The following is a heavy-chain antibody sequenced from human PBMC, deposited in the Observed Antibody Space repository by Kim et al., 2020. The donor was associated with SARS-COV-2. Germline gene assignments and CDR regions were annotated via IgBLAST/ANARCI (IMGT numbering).Heavy chain of an antibody. V-gene: IGHV3-11*05. J-gene: IGHJ6*02. CDR3: ARDFGDGDFYYCYYGMDV. Sequence: KCRFTISRDNAKNSLYLQMNSLRAEDTAVYYCARDFGDGDFYYCYYGMDVWGQGTTVTVSS. D-gene: IGHD4-17*01.